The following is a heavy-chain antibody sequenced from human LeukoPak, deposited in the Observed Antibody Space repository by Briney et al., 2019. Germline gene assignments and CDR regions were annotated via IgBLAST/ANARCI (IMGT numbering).Heavy chain of an antibody. CDR3: AREGGKTHYFDY. D-gene: IGHD3-16*01. CDR1: GGSISSGGYY. J-gene: IGHJ4*02. CDR2: IYYSGST. Sequence: SETLSLTCTVSGGSISSGGYYWSWIRQHPGKGLEWIGYIYYSGSTYYNPSLKSRVTISVDTSKNQFSLKLSPVTAADTAVYYCAREGGKTHYFDYWGQGTLVTVSS. V-gene: IGHV4-31*03.